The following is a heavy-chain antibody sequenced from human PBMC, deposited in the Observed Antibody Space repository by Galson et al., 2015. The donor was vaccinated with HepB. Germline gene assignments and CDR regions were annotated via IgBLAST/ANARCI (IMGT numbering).Heavy chain of an antibody. J-gene: IGHJ6*02. CDR3: ASPYRKDIYGMDV. D-gene: IGHD2-15*01. V-gene: IGHV3-74*01. Sequence: SLRLSCAASGFTFSSYWMHWVRQAPGKGLVWVSRINSDGSSTSYADSVKGRFTISRDNAKNTLYLQMNSLRAEDTAVYYCASPYRKDIYGMDVWGQGTTVTVSS. CDR1: GFTFSSYW. CDR2: INSDGSST.